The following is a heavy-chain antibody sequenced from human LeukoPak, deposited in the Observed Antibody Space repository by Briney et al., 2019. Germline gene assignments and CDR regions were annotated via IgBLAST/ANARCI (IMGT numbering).Heavy chain of an antibody. CDR1: GGSISSGSYY. J-gene: IGHJ4*02. CDR2: IYTSGGT. D-gene: IGHD3-10*01. V-gene: IGHV4-61*02. Sequence: NPSETLSLTCTVSGGSISSGSYYWSWIRQPAGKGLEWIGRIYTSGGTNYNPSLKSRVTISVDTSKNQFSLKLSSVTAADTAVYYCARHYYSSGSFDYWGQGTLVTVSS. CDR3: ARHYYSSGSFDY.